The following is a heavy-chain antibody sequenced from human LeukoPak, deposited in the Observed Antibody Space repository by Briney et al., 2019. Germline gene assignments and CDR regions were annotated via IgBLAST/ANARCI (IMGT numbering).Heavy chain of an antibody. CDR2: IWYDGSNK. Sequence: GRSLRLSCAASGFSFSSYGMHWVRQAPGKGLEWVAVIWYDGSNKYYADSVKGRFTISRDNSKNTLYLQMNSLRAEDTAVYYCARGLANVDTAMVYYYYMDVWGKGTTVTVSS. V-gene: IGHV3-33*08. J-gene: IGHJ6*03. D-gene: IGHD5-18*01. CDR3: ARGLANVDTAMVYYYYMDV. CDR1: GFSFSSYG.